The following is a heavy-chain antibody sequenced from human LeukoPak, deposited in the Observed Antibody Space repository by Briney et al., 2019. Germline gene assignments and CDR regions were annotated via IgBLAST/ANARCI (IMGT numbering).Heavy chain of an antibody. J-gene: IGHJ4*02. Sequence: PGESLRLSCAASGFTFSSYWMSWVRQAPGKGLEWVANIKQDGSDYYYVDSVKGRFTISRDNAKNSLYLQMNSLRAEDTAVYYCAREQTPVIHYYFDSWGQGTLVTVSS. CDR3: AREQTPVIHYYFDS. V-gene: IGHV3-7*01. CDR1: GFTFSSYW. D-gene: IGHD3-16*02. CDR2: IKQDGSDY.